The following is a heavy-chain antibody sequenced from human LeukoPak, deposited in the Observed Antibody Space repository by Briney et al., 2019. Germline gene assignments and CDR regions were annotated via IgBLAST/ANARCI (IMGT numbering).Heavy chain of an antibody. CDR3: AKESSSNWFDP. D-gene: IGHD6-13*01. CDR2: IYRGGST. J-gene: IGHJ5*02. CDR1: GFTVSSNY. Sequence: GGSLRLSCAASGFTVSSNYMSWVRQAPGKGLEWVSVIYRGGSTDYADSVKGRFTISRDNSKNTLYLQMNSLRAEDTAVYYCAKESSSNWFDPWGQGTLVTVSS. V-gene: IGHV3-66*01.